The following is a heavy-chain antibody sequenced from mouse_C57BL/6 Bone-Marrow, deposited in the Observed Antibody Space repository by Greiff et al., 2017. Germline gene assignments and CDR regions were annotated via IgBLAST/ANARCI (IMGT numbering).Heavy chain of an antibody. V-gene: IGHV1-9*01. CDR3: AREELRYYCDMDN. CDR2: ILPGSGST. J-gene: IGHJ4*01. CDR1: GYTFTGYW. Sequence: VQLQQPGAELMKPGSSVKLSCKATGYTFTGYWIEWVKQRPGHGLEWIGEILPGSGSTNYNEKFKGKATFTADTSSITAYMQLSSLTTEDSDIYYCAREELRYYCDMDNWCQGTAVTVTS.